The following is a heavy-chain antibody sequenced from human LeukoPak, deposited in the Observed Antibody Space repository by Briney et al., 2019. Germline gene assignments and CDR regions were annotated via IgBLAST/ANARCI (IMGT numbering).Heavy chain of an antibody. J-gene: IGHJ4*02. D-gene: IGHD3-22*01. CDR1: GGSISSYY. CDR3: ARGADSSGYYSIFYFDY. CDR2: IYYSGST. Sequence: SETLSLTCTVSGGSISSYYWNWIRQPPGKGLEWIGYIYYSGSTNYNPSLKSRVTISVDTSKNQFSRKLSSVTAADTAVYYCARGADSSGYYSIFYFDYWGQGTLVTVSS. V-gene: IGHV4-59*01.